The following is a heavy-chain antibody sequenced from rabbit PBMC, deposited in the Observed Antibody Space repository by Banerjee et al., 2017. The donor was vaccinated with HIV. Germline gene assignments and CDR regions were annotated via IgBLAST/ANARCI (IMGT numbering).Heavy chain of an antibody. CDR2: IYAGSSGIT. CDR3: ARYDRSYNGMDL. J-gene: IGHJ6*01. CDR1: GIDFSSSYY. V-gene: IGHV1S40*01. Sequence: QSLEESGGDLVKPGASLTLTCTASGIDFSSSYYMCWVRQAPGKGLEWIACIYAGSSGITYYASWAKGRFTISKTSSTTVTLQMTSLTAADTATYFCARYDRSYNGMDLWGQGTLVTVS.